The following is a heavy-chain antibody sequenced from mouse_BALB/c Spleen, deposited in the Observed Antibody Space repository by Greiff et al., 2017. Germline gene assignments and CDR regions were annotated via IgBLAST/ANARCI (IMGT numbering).Heavy chain of an antibody. V-gene: IGHV10-1*02. Sequence: EVQGVESGGGLVQPKGSLKLSCAASGFTFNTYAMNWVRQAPGKGLEWVARIRSKSNNYATYYADSVKDRFTISRDDSQSMLYLQMNNLKTEDTAMYYCVRHGDTTVVFDYWGQGTTLTVSS. J-gene: IGHJ2*01. CDR2: IRSKSNNYAT. CDR3: VRHGDTTVVFDY. D-gene: IGHD1-1*01. CDR1: GFTFNTYA.